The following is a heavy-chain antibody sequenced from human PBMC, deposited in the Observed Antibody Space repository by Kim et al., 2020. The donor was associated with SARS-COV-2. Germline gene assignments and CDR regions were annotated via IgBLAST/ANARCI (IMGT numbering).Heavy chain of an antibody. J-gene: IGHJ4*02. D-gene: IGHD2-8*01. Sequence: GGSLRLSCAASGFTFNTYAMTWVRQAPGKGLEWVSAIRDTGGNTYYAESVKGRFTISRDNSKNTLFLQMNSLRAEDTAVYFCAKFSDCNSGVCYDYLETWGQGTLVTVSS. CDR3: AKFSDCNSGVCYDYLET. V-gene: IGHV3-23*01. CDR2: IRDTGGNT. CDR1: GFTFNTYA.